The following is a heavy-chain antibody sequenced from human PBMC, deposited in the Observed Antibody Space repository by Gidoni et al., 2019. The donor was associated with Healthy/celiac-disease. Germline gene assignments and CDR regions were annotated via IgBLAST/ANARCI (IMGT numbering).Heavy chain of an antibody. CDR1: GGSFSGYY. D-gene: IGHD3-16*01. J-gene: IGHJ4*02. CDR3: ARGRTGGSNFDY. Sequence: QVQLQQWGAGLLKPSETLSLTCAVYGGSFSGYYWSWIRQPPGKGLEWIGEINHSGSTNYNPSLKSRVTISVDTSKNQFSLKLSSVTAADTAVYYCARGRTGGSNFDYWGQGTLVTVSS. V-gene: IGHV4-34*01. CDR2: INHSGST.